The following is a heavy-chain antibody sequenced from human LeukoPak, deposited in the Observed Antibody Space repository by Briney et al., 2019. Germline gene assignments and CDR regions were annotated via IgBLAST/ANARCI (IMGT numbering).Heavy chain of an antibody. Sequence: SETLSLTCSVSGGSISSYYWSWIRQPPGKGLEWIAYMYYSGSTNYSPSLKSRLTISVDHSKNQFSLKLSSVTAADTAVYYCARVEYYYDRSGFSTTGYYYYMDVWGKGTTVTVSS. V-gene: IGHV4-59*01. CDR3: ARVEYYYDRSGFSTTGYYYYMDV. CDR1: GGSISSYY. D-gene: IGHD3-22*01. J-gene: IGHJ6*03. CDR2: MYYSGST.